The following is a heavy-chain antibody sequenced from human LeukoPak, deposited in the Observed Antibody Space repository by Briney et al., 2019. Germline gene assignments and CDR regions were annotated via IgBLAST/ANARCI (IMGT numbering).Heavy chain of an antibody. Sequence: GGSLRLSCVASGFTFSNNWMHWVRHVPGKGLVWVSRINGEGSATTYADSVKGRFTISRDNAKSTLFLQMNSLRVEDTAVYYCARSIFAAARIDPWGQGTLVTVAS. CDR2: INGEGSAT. D-gene: IGHD6-13*01. J-gene: IGHJ5*02. V-gene: IGHV3-74*01. CDR1: GFTFSNNW. CDR3: ARSIFAAARIDP.